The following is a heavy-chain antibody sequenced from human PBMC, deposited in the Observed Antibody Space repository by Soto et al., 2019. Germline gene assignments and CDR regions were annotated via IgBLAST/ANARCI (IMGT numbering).Heavy chain of an antibody. J-gene: IGHJ6*02. CDR2: ISYDGSNK. CDR3: AKGIAVAGTYYYYYGMDV. V-gene: IGHV3-30*18. Sequence: GGSLRLSCAASGFTFSSYGMHWVRQAPGKGLEWVAVISYDGSNKSYADSVKGRFTISRDNSKNTLYLQMNSLRAEDTAVYYCAKGIAVAGTYYYYYGMDVWGQGTTVTVSS. D-gene: IGHD6-19*01. CDR1: GFTFSSYG.